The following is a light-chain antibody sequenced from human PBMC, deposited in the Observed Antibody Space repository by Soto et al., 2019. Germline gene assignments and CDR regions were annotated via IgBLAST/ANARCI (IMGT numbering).Light chain of an antibody. CDR1: SSNIGSNP. CDR2: TNN. Sequence: QLVLTQPPSASGTPGQRVTISCSGSSSNIGSNPVNWYQQLPGTAPKLLIYTNNQWPSGVPDRFSGSKSGTSASLAISGLQSEDEADYYCAAWDDYLNGWVFGGGTKLTVL. V-gene: IGLV1-44*01. J-gene: IGLJ3*02. CDR3: AAWDDYLNGWV.